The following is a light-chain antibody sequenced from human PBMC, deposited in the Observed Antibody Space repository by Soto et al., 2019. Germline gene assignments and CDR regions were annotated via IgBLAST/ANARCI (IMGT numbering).Light chain of an antibody. Sequence: DIQMTQSPSTLSATAGDRVTITCRASQSISSWLAWYQHKPGKAPKLLIYDASNLDSGVPSRFSGSGSGTEFSLTISNLQPDDCATYYCQQYENYGTFGQGTRVEIK. CDR3: QQYENYGT. J-gene: IGKJ1*01. CDR1: QSISSW. V-gene: IGKV1-5*01. CDR2: DAS.